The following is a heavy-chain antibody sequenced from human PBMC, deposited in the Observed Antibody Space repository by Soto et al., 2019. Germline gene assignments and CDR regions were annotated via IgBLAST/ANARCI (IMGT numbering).Heavy chain of an antibody. D-gene: IGHD2-15*01. CDR1: GFTFSHAW. Sequence: PGGSLRLSCAASGFTFSHAWMSWVRQAPGKGLEWVGRIKSKTDGGTTDYAAPVKGRFTISRDDSKNTLYLQMNSLKTEDTAVYYCTTRLKIGYCSGGSCSARGRFDYWGQGTLVTVSS. V-gene: IGHV3-15*01. CDR2: IKSKTDGGTT. J-gene: IGHJ4*02. CDR3: TTRLKIGYCSGGSCSARGRFDY.